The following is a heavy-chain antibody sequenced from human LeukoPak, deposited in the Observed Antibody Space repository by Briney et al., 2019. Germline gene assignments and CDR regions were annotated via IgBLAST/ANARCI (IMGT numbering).Heavy chain of an antibody. CDR1: GFPLSDYY. CDR2: ISSSGSTI. CDR3: AREGYYGSGSLKQYPTHFDY. D-gene: IGHD3-10*01. Sequence: GGSLRLSCAASGFPLSDYYMSWIRQAPGKGLEGVSYISSSGSTIYYADSVKGRFTISRDNAKNSLYLQMNSLRAEDTAVYYCAREGYYGSGSLKQYPTHFDYWGQGTLVTVSS. V-gene: IGHV3-11*01. J-gene: IGHJ4*02.